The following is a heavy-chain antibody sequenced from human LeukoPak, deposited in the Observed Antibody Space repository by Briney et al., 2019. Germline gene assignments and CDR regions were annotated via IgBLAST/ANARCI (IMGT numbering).Heavy chain of an antibody. CDR1: GFTFSSYA. V-gene: IGHV3-23*01. J-gene: IGHJ4*02. D-gene: IGHD2-2*01. CDR2: ISGSGGST. Sequence: GRSLRLSCAASGFTFSSYAMSWVRQAPGKGLEWVSVISGSGGSTHYADSVKGRFTISRDNSKNTLYLQMNSLRAEDTAVYYCAKDASPNPMPLFDYWGQGTLVTVSS. CDR3: AKDASPNPMPLFDY.